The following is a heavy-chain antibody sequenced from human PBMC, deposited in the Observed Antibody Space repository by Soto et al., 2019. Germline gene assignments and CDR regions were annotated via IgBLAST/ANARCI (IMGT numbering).Heavy chain of an antibody. CDR1: GFTFSTYA. V-gene: IGHV3-30*04. Sequence: GGSLRLSCVVSGFTFSTYAMFWVRQAPGKGLEWVALISFDGSSEYYADSVKGRFTISRDNSKDTLYLQMNSLRAEDTAVFYCARSVRGVVNTGIDYWG. J-gene: IGHJ4*01. D-gene: IGHD3-10*01. CDR2: ISFDGSSE. CDR3: ARSVRGVVNTGIDY.